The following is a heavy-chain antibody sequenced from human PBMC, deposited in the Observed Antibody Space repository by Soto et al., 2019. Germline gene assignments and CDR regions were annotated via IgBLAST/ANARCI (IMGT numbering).Heavy chain of an antibody. CDR1: GGSISSGGYY. V-gene: IGHV4-31*03. Sequence: QVQLQESGPGLVKPSQTLSLTCTVSGGSISSGGYYWSWIRHHPGKGLEWIGYIYYSGSTYYNPSLKSRVTISVDTSKKQFSLKLRSVTAADTAVYYCARGRYSSSSNWFDPGGQGTLVTVSS. D-gene: IGHD6-6*01. J-gene: IGHJ5*02. CDR3: ARGRYSSSSNWFDP. CDR2: IYYSGST.